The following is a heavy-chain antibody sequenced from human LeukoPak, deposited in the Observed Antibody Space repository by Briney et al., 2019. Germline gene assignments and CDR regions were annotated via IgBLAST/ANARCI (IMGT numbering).Heavy chain of an antibody. V-gene: IGHV1-3*01. Sequence: ASVKVSCKASGYTFTSYAMHWVRQAPGQRLEWMGWINAGNGNTKYSQKFQGRVTITRDTSVSTAYMELSSLRSEDTAVYYCARVISKWLRYNWFDPWGQGTLVTVSS. D-gene: IGHD6-19*01. CDR3: ARVISKWLRYNWFDP. CDR1: GYTFTSYA. J-gene: IGHJ5*02. CDR2: INAGNGNT.